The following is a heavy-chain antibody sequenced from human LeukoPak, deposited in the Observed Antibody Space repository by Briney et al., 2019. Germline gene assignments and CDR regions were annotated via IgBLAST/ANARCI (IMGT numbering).Heavy chain of an antibody. D-gene: IGHD2-21*02. CDR3: ARDLRLAYCGGDCYSNYYYYYGMDV. J-gene: IGHJ6*02. Sequence: KSSETPSLTCTVSGGSTSSGGYYWSWIRQHPGKGLEWIGYIYYSGSTYYNPSLKSRVTISVDTSKNQFSLKLSSVTAADTAVYYCARDLRLAYCGGDCYSNYYYYYGMDVWGQGTTVTVSS. CDR1: GGSTSSGGYY. CDR2: IYYSGST. V-gene: IGHV4-31*03.